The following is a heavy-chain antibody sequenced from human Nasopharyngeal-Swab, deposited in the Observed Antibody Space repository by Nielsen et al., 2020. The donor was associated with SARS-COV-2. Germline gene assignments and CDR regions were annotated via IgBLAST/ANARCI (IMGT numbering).Heavy chain of an antibody. CDR3: AKDTAVAGEYYYYYYMDV. Sequence: GESLKISCAASGFTFSSYGMHWVRQAPGKGLEWVTVISYDGSKKYYVDSVKGRFTISRDNSKNTLYLQMNSLRVEDTAVYYCAKDTAVAGEYYYYYYMDVWGKGTTVTASS. V-gene: IGHV3-30*18. CDR1: GFTFSSYG. J-gene: IGHJ6*03. CDR2: ISYDGSKK. D-gene: IGHD6-19*01.